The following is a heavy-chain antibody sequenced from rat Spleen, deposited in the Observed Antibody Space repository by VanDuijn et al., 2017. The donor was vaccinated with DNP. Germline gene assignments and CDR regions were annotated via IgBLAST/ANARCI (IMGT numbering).Heavy chain of an antibody. CDR2: ILYDGSRT. V-gene: IGHV5-46*01. CDR1: GFTFSTSP. Sequence: EVQLVESGGGLVQPGRSMKLSCVASGFTFSTSPMAWVRQAPKKGLEWVATILYDGSRTYYPDSVKGRFTVSRDNAKSSLYLQMNSLKSEDTATYYCARALWVSWYFDFWGPGTMVTVSS. D-gene: IGHD1-7*01. J-gene: IGHJ1*01. CDR3: ARALWVSWYFDF.